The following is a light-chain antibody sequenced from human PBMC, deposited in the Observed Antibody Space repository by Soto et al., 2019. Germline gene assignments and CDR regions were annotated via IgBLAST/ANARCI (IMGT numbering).Light chain of an antibody. CDR3: QQYDSSPWT. Sequence: EIVLTQSPGTLSLSPGERATLSCRASQSVSSNYLAWYQQKPGQAPRLLIYVASSRATGIPARFSGSGSGTDFTVTISRLEPEDFAVYYCQQYDSSPWTFGQGTKVEIK. J-gene: IGKJ1*01. CDR1: QSVSSNY. CDR2: VAS. V-gene: IGKV3-20*01.